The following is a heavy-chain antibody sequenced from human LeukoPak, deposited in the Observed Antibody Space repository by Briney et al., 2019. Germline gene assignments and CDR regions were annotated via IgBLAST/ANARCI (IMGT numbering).Heavy chain of an antibody. CDR3: ARGDTITPLSYYYYYMDV. CDR1: GYTFTGYY. D-gene: IGHD1-20*01. Sequence: SVKVSCKASGYTFTGYYMHWVRQAPGQGLEWMGGIIPIFGTANYAQKFQGRVTITTDESTSTAYMELSSLRSEDTAVYYCARGDTITPLSYYYYYMDVWGKGTTVTVSS. V-gene: IGHV1-69*05. J-gene: IGHJ6*03. CDR2: IIPIFGTA.